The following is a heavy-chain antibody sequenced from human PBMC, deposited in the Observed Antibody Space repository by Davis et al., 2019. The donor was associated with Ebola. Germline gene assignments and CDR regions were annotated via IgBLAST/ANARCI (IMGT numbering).Heavy chain of an antibody. CDR2: IRHVGSEK. D-gene: IGHD4-17*01. J-gene: IGHJ4*02. Sequence: GESLKISCAASGFTFSTSYITWVRQAPGKGLEWVATIRHVGSEKYYVDSVKGRFTISRDNAKNALYLQMNSLRAEDTAVYYCARDGVTTVTAYADYWGQGTLVTVSS. CDR1: GFTFSTSY. V-gene: IGHV3-7*01. CDR3: ARDGVTTVTAYADY.